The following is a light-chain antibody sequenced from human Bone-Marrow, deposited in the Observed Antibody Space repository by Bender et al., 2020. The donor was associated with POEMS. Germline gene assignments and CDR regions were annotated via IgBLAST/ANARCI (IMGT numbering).Light chain of an antibody. V-gene: IGLV2-14*01. CDR3: ASFTSSSTLEI. J-gene: IGLJ2*01. CDR1: SSDIGSYNY. Sequence: QSALTQPASVSGSPGQSITISCSGTSSDIGSYNYVSWYQQHPGKAPKLMIYDVSNRPSGVSNRFSGSKSGNTASLTISGLQAEDEAHYYCASFTSSSTLEIFGGGTELTVL. CDR2: DVS.